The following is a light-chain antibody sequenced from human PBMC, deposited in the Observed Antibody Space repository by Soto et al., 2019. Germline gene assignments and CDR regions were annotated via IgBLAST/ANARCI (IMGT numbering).Light chain of an antibody. CDR2: DAS. V-gene: IGKV3-11*01. J-gene: IGKJ4*01. CDR1: ENLRTF. Sequence: EIELTQSPATLSLSPGERATLSCRATENLRTFLAWYQQKAGQAPRLLIYDASNRATGIPYRFSGSGSGTDFTLTISNLEPEDSAVYYCQQRSIWPLTFGGGTKVDIK. CDR3: QQRSIWPLT.